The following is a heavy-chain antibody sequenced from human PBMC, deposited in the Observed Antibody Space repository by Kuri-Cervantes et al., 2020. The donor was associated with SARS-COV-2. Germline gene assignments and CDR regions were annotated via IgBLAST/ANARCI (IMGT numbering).Heavy chain of an antibody. CDR3: ATPAPEYGGNSGGWVF. V-gene: IGHV3-7*01. D-gene: IGHD4-23*01. Sequence: GESLKISCAASGFTFSSYWMSWVRQAPGKGLEWVANIKQDGREKYYVDSVKGRFTISRDNAKNSLYLQMNSLRAEDTAVYYCATPAPEYGGNSGGWVFWGQGTLVTVSS. CDR1: GFTFSSYW. CDR2: IKQDGREK. J-gene: IGHJ4*02.